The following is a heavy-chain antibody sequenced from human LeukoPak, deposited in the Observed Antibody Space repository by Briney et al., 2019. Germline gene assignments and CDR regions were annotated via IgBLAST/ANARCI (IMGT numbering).Heavy chain of an antibody. Sequence: QTGGSLRLSCAASGFTFSSYAMSWVRQAPGKGLEWVAVISYDGSNKNYGDSVKGRFTISRDNSKKTLYLQMNSLRAEDTAVYYCAKVGHSYDLTPLAGYFQHWGQGTLVTVSS. J-gene: IGHJ1*01. CDR3: AKVGHSYDLTPLAGYFQH. CDR2: ISYDGSNK. CDR1: GFTFSSYA. D-gene: IGHD5-18*01. V-gene: IGHV3-30*04.